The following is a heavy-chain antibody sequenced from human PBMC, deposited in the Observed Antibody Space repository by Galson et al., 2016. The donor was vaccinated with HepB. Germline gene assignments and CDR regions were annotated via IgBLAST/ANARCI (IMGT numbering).Heavy chain of an antibody. V-gene: IGHV4-34*01. CDR2: MDHSGRS. D-gene: IGHD2-15*01. J-gene: IGHJ3*02. CDR3: VQGPRNVDVGVAATPIQIDAFDI. CDR1: GDSISSDY. Sequence: TLSLTCTVSGDSISSDYWSWIRQPPGKGLEWIGEMDHSGRSNYNPSLKSRVPILVETSKNQFSLKMNSVTAADTALYYCVQGPRNVDVGVAATPIQIDAFDIWAQGTMVIVSS.